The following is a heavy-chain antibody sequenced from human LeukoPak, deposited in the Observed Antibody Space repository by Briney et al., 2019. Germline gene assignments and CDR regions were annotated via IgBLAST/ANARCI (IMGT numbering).Heavy chain of an antibody. V-gene: IGHV3-23*01. J-gene: IGHJ4*02. D-gene: IGHD6-13*01. Sequence: GGSLRLSCAASGFNFRNYAMAWVRQAPGKGLEWVATVNDGGESTYYATSVRGQFTISRDNSKNSLFLLRDSLRVEDTAVYYCAKAAWGSTSWFFDQWGQGILVTVSS. CDR1: GFNFRNYA. CDR2: VNDGGEST. CDR3: AKAAWGSTSWFFDQ.